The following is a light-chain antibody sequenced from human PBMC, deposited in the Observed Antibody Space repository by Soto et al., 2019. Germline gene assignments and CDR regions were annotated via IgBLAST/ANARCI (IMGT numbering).Light chain of an antibody. J-gene: IGKJ1*01. CDR2: KAS. CDR3: QHYNSYSEA. CDR1: QTISSW. Sequence: DIQMTPSPSTLSASVGARVTITCLASQTISSWLAWYQQKPGKAPKLLIYKASTLKSGVPSRFSGSGSGTEFTLTISSLQPDDFATYYCQHYNSYSEACGQGTKVEIK. V-gene: IGKV1-5*03.